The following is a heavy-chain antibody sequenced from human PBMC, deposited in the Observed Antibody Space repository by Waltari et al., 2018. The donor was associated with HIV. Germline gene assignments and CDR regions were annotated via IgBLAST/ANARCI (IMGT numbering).Heavy chain of an antibody. V-gene: IGHV3-21*01. CDR1: GFTFSSYS. CDR2: ISSSSSYI. CDR3: ARDFWGGYYYGMDV. D-gene: IGHD3-16*01. Sequence: EVQLVESGGGLVKPGGSLSLSCAASGFTFSSYSMNWARQAPGKGWEWVSSISSSSSYIYYADSVKGRFTISSDNAKNSLYLQMNSLRAEDTAVYYCARDFWGGYYYGMDVWGQGTTVTVSS. J-gene: IGHJ6*02.